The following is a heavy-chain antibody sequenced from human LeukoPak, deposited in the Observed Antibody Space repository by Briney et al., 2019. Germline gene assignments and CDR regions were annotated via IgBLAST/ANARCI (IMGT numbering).Heavy chain of an antibody. J-gene: IGHJ3*02. CDR2: IPPEGNYK. V-gene: IGHV3-30*13. Sequence: GGSLTLSCPASGFTFSAYGMHWVRQVPGKGPEWVAGIPPEGNYKNYADSVRDRVSISRDNSMYIMLLHVQSLRPEDTAVYFCAKEAGRHDAFDIWGPGTGVTVSS. CDR1: GFTFSAYG. D-gene: IGHD6-6*01. CDR3: AKEAGRHDAFDI.